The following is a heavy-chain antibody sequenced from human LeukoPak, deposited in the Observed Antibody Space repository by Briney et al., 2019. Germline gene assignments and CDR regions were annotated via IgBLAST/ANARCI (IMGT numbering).Heavy chain of an antibody. CDR1: RYTFTGYY. D-gene: IGHD3-22*01. Sequence: ASVKVSCKASRYTFTGYYMHWVRQAPGQGLEWMGRINPNSGGTNYAQKFQGRVTMTRDTSISTAYMELSRLRSDDTAVYYCARGREYYDSSGYQDYWGQGTLVTVSS. CDR3: ARGREYYDSSGYQDY. V-gene: IGHV1-2*06. J-gene: IGHJ4*02. CDR2: INPNSGGT.